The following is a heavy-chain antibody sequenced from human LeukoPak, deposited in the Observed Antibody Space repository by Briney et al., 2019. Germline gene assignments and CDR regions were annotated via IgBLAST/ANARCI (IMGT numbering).Heavy chain of an antibody. D-gene: IGHD3-3*01. Sequence: GESLKISCKGSGYSFANYWICCLRHMPAKSLQWMGIIYPGDSDTRYSPSFQGQVTISADKSISTAYLQWSSLKASDTAMYYCARKTKYDAPASDWGQGTLVTVSS. CDR3: ARKTKYDAPASD. CDR1: GYSFANYW. CDR2: IYPGDSDT. J-gene: IGHJ4*02. V-gene: IGHV5-51*01.